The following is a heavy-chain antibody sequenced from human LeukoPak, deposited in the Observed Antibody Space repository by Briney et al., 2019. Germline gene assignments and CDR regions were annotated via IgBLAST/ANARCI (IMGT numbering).Heavy chain of an antibody. J-gene: IGHJ4*02. CDR3: AKDVEWLRTSPFGD. Sequence: GGSLRLSCAASGLTFSSYGMHWVRQAPGKGLEWVAFIRYDGSNKYYADSVKGRFTISRDNSKNTLYLQMNSLRAEDTAVYYCAKDVEWLRTSPFGDWGQGTLVTVSS. CDR2: IRYDGSNK. CDR1: GLTFSSYG. V-gene: IGHV3-30*02. D-gene: IGHD5-12*01.